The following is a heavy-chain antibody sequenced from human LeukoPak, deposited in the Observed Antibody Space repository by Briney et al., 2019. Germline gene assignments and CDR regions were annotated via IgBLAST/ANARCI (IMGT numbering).Heavy chain of an antibody. CDR3: ARSDYYGSGSYDY. J-gene: IGHJ4*02. CDR1: GDSISSDDYY. CDR2: FSASGNS. Sequence: SETLSLTCTVSGDSISSDDYYWSWIRQPAGKGLEWIGRFSASGNSNYNPSLKSRVTISVDTSKNQFSLKLSSVTAADTAVYYCARSDYYGSGSYDYWGQGTLVTVSS. V-gene: IGHV4-61*02. D-gene: IGHD3-10*01.